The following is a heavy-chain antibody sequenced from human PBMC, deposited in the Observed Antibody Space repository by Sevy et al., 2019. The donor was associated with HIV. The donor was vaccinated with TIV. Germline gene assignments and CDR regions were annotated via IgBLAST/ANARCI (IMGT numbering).Heavy chain of an antibody. CDR2: IKQDGSEA. D-gene: IGHD1-26*01. Sequence: GGSLRLSCVASGFNFRNFWMSWVRQAPGKGLECVADIKQDGSEAYYVDSVKGRFTISRDNAKNSLYLQMNSLRDEDTAMYVCVRDKEMGASILDAWGQGTPVTVSS. CDR3: VRDKEMGASILDA. CDR1: GFNFRNFW. J-gene: IGHJ5*02. V-gene: IGHV3-7*03.